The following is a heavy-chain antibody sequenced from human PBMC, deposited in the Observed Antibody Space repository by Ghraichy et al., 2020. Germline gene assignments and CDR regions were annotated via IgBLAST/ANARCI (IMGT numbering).Heavy chain of an antibody. V-gene: IGHV3-21*01. Sequence: GGSLRLSCVASGLMFSPNTLNWVRKAPGKGLEWVSSISSSTRYIYYADSVKGRFTISRDNAQNTLYLQMNSMRAEDTAVYYCSRGGGAGTPVLYHMDVWGLGTPVTVSS. CDR3: SRGGGAGTPVLYHMDV. D-gene: IGHD6-19*01. J-gene: IGHJ6*02. CDR1: GLMFSPNT. CDR2: ISSSTRYI.